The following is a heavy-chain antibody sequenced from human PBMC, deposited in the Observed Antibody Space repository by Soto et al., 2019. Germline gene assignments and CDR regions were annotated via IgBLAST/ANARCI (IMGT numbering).Heavy chain of an antibody. D-gene: IGHD6-13*01. J-gene: IGHJ3*01. Sequence: QVQLVESGGGVVQPGTSLIISCVGSGFTFSTYAMHWVRQAPGKGLKWVSVITCDGSKKYSADSVKGRFIISRDNYKNTLYLQIISLKTEETAVYYCARTVAAAGPGAFDLWGQGTVLTVSS. CDR3: ARTVAAAGPGAFDL. V-gene: IGHV3-30-3*01. CDR2: ITCDGSKK. CDR1: GFTFSTYA.